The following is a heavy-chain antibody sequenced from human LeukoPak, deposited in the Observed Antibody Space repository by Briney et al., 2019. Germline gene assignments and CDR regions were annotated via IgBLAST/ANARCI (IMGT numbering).Heavy chain of an antibody. CDR2: IYHSGST. J-gene: IGHJ4*02. Sequence: SGTLSLTCAVSGGSISSSNWWSWVRQPPGKGLEWIGEIYHSGSTNYNPSLKSRVTISVDKSKNQFSLKLSSVTAADTAVYYCAREGYYDSSGGPTDYWGQGTLVTVSS. CDR1: GGSISSSNW. CDR3: AREGYYDSSGGPTDY. D-gene: IGHD3-22*01. V-gene: IGHV4-4*02.